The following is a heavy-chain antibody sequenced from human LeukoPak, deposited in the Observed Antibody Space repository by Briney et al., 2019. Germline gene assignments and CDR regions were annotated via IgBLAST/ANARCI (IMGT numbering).Heavy chain of an antibody. CDR2: IKQDGSEK. CDR3: ARTYSSSWYRWGPGYFQH. CDR1: GFTVSSYW. V-gene: IGHV3-7*05. D-gene: IGHD6-13*01. J-gene: IGHJ1*01. Sequence: GGSLRLSCAASGFTVSSYWMSWVRQAAGKGREWVANIKQDGSEKYYVASVKGRFTISRDNAKNSLYLQMTSLRAEDTAVYYCARTYSSSWYRWGPGYFQHWGQGTLVTVSS.